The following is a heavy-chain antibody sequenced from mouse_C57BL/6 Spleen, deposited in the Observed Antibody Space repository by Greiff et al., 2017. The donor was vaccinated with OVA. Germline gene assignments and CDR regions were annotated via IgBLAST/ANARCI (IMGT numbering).Heavy chain of an antibody. CDR2: IYPGDGDT. CDR1: GYAFSSSW. Sequence: QVQLKESGPELVKPGASVKISCKASGYAFSSSWMNWVKQRPGKGLEWIGRIYPGDGDTNYNGKFKGKATLTADKSSSTAYMQLSSLTSEDSAVYFCAMVYDGPLDYWGQGTTLTVSS. V-gene: IGHV1-82*01. D-gene: IGHD2-3*01. J-gene: IGHJ2*01. CDR3: AMVYDGPLDY.